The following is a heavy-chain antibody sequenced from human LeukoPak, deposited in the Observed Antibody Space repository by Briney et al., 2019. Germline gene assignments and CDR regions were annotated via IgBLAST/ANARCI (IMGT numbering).Heavy chain of an antibody. D-gene: IGHD3-3*01. CDR1: GGSISSYY. V-gene: IGHV4-59*08. J-gene: IGHJ6*02. CDR2: IHYSGST. Sequence: SETLSLTCTVSGGSISSYYWSWIRQPPGKGLEWIGYIHYSGSTNYNPSLKSRVTISVDTSKNQFSLKLSSVTAADTAVYYCARSRAFGPDSYYYYGMDVWGQGTTVTVSS. CDR3: ARSRAFGPDSYYYYGMDV.